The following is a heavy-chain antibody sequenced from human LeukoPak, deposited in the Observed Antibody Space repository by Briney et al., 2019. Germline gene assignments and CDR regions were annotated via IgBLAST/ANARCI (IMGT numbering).Heavy chain of an antibody. Sequence: KPGGSLRLSCAASGFTFSSYSMNWVRQAPGKGLEWVSSISSSSSYIYYAVSVKGRFTISRDNAKNSLYLQMNSLRAEDTAVYYCARSGWRYCSSTSCYSWFDPWGQGTLVTVSS. D-gene: IGHD2-2*02. CDR2: ISSSSSYI. V-gene: IGHV3-21*01. CDR3: ARSGWRYCSSTSCYSWFDP. J-gene: IGHJ5*02. CDR1: GFTFSSYS.